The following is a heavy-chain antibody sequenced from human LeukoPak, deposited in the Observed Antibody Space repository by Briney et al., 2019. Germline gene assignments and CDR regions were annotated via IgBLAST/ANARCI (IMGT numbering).Heavy chain of an antibody. J-gene: IGHJ4*02. D-gene: IGHD6-13*01. V-gene: IGHV1-3*03. Sequence: ASVKVSCKASGYTFTSYVIHWVRQAPGQRLEWMGWINAGNGNTKYSQEFQDRVTITRDTSASIAYMELSSLRSEDMAVYYCARGYSSSWIDYWGQGTLVTVSS. CDR3: ARGYSSSWIDY. CDR2: INAGNGNT. CDR1: GYTFTSYV.